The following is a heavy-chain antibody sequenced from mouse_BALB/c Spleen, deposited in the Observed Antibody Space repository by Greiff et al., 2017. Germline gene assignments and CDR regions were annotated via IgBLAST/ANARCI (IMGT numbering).Heavy chain of an antibody. V-gene: IGHV5-6-4*01. Sequence: EVKLVESGGGLVKPGGSLKLSCAASGFTFSSYTMSWVRQTPEKRLEWVATISSGGSYTYYPDSVKGRFTISRDNAKNTLYLQMSSLKSEDTAMYYCTRADEGFAYWGQGTLVTVSA. CDR3: TRADEGFAY. CDR1: GFTFSSYT. CDR2: ISSGGSYT. J-gene: IGHJ3*01.